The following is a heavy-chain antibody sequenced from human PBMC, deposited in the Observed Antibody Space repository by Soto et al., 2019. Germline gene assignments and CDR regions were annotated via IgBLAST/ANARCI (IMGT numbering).Heavy chain of an antibody. CDR1: GYTFTGYY. J-gene: IGHJ6*02. V-gene: IGHV1-2*04. D-gene: IGHD4-17*01. CDR2: INPNSGGT. CDR3: ARVGGDYDYYYYGMDV. Sequence: ESSVKVSFKASGYTFTGYYMHWVLHAPVQGLEWMGWINPNSGGTNYAQKFQGWVTMTRDTSISTAYMELSRLRSDDTAVYYCARVGGDYDYYYYGMDVWGQGTTVTVSS.